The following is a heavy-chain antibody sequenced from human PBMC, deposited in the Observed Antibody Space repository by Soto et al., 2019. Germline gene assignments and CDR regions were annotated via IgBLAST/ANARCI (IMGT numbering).Heavy chain of an antibody. CDR2: ISGSGGST. Sequence: GGSLRLSCAASGFTFSSYAMSWVRQAPGKGLEWVSAISGSGGSTYYADSVKGRFTISRDNSKNTLYLQMNSLRAEDTAVYYCAAIFGVVTSHCCDYWGQGTLVTISS. CDR1: GFTFSSYA. J-gene: IGHJ4*02. CDR3: AAIFGVVTSHCCDY. D-gene: IGHD3-3*01. V-gene: IGHV3-23*01.